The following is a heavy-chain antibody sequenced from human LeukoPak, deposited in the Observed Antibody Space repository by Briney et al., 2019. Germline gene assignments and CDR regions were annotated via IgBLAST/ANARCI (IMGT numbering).Heavy chain of an antibody. D-gene: IGHD3-16*01. CDR3: ARDRGTGYAFDI. J-gene: IGHJ3*02. CDR1: GGSISSGGYY. CDR2: IYHSGST. Sequence: SQTLSLTCTVSGGSISSGGYYWGWIRQPPGKGLEWIGSIYHSGSTYYNPSLKSRVTISVDTSKNQFSLKLSSVTAADTAVYYCARDRGTGYAFDIWGQGTMVTVSS. V-gene: IGHV4-39*07.